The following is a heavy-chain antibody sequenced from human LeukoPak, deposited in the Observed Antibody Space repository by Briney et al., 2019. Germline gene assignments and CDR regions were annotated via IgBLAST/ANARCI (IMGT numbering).Heavy chain of an antibody. Sequence: PGRSLRLSCAASGFTFSSYGMHWVRQAPGKGLEWVAVISYDGSNKYYADSVKGRFTVSRDNSKNTLYLQMNSLRAEDTAVYYCARDLSGGGCDIWGQGTMVTVSS. CDR3: ARDLSGGGCDI. J-gene: IGHJ3*02. CDR1: GFTFSSYG. V-gene: IGHV3-30*03. CDR2: ISYDGSNK. D-gene: IGHD2-21*01.